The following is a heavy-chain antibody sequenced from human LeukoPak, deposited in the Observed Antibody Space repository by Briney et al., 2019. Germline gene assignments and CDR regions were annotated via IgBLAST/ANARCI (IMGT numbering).Heavy chain of an antibody. CDR1: GFTFSTYS. V-gene: IGHV3-48*01. D-gene: IGHD5-12*01. CDR2: ISSSSSTI. CDR3: AKADKYSGYDSLFDY. Sequence: KPGGSLRLSCAASGFTFSTYSMNWVRQAPGKGLEWVSYISSSSSTIYYADSVKGRFTISRDNAKNSLYLQMNSLRAEDTAVYYCAKADKYSGYDSLFDYWGQGTLVTVSS. J-gene: IGHJ4*02.